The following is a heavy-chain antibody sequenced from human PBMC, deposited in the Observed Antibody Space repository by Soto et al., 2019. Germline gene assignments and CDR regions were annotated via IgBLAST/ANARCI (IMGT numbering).Heavy chain of an antibody. V-gene: IGHV1-18*01. Sequence: QVQLVQSGAEVKKPGASVKVSCKASGYTFSGYAMGWVRQAPGQGHEWMGWISAYNGNTDYAQKFQGRVTMTTDTSTSTAYMELRSLTSDDTAVYYCARPFGDYGDYAWSLRYWGQGTLVTVSS. J-gene: IGHJ4*02. CDR3: ARPFGDYGDYAWSLRY. CDR2: ISAYNGNT. CDR1: GYTFSGYA. D-gene: IGHD4-17*01.